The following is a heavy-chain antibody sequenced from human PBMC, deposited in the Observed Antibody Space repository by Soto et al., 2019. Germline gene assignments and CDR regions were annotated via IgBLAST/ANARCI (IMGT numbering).Heavy chain of an antibody. V-gene: IGHV3-30-3*01. D-gene: IGHD3-10*01. CDR1: GFTFSSYA. CDR2: ISYDGSNK. J-gene: IGHJ6*02. Sequence: GGSLRLSCAASGFTFSSYAMHWVRQAPGKGLEWVAVISYDGSNKYYADSVKGRFTISRDNSKNTLYLQMNSLRAEDTAVYYCANAGSYYYYGMDVWGQGTTVPVSS. CDR3: ANAGSYYYYGMDV.